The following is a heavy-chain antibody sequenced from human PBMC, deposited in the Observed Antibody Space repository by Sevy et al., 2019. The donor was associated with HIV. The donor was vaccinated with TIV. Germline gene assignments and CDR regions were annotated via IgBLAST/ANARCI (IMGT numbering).Heavy chain of an antibody. D-gene: IGHD6-13*01. J-gene: IGHJ4*02. Sequence: GESLKISCATSGLSFNYAWMSWVRQAPGKGLEWVGRIKSKTDGGATDYAAAVKGRFTISRDDSKNTLYLEMNSLETEDTGVYYCTTYSSTWYFSGYWGQGTLVTVSS. CDR1: GLSFNYAW. V-gene: IGHV3-15*01. CDR2: IKSKTDGGAT. CDR3: TTYSSTWYFSGY.